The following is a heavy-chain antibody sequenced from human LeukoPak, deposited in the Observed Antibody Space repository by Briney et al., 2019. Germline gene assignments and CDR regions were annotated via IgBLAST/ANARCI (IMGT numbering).Heavy chain of an antibody. CDR2: INHSGST. V-gene: IGHV4-34*01. CDR1: GGSFSGYY. CDR3: ARGPEDSSGRYFDY. Sequence: SETLSLTCAVYGGSFSGYYWSWIRQPPGKGLEWIGEINHSGSTNYNPSLKSRVTISVDTSKNQFSLKLSSVTAADTAVYYCARGPEDSSGRYFDYWGQGTLVTVSS. D-gene: IGHD6-19*01. J-gene: IGHJ4*02.